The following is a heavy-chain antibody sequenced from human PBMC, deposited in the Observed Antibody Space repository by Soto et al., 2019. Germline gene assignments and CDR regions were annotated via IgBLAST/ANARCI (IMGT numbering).Heavy chain of an antibody. J-gene: IGHJ4*02. Sequence: GGSLRLSCAASGFTFSGSAMHWVRQASGKGLEWVGRIRSKANSYATAYAASVKGRFTISRDDSKNTAYLQMNSLKTEDTAAYYCAKDGLGSSSWYEGVLYHFDYWGQGALVTVSS. CDR2: IRSKANSYAT. D-gene: IGHD6-13*01. V-gene: IGHV3-73*01. CDR1: GFTFSGSA. CDR3: AKDGLGSSSWYEGVLYHFDY.